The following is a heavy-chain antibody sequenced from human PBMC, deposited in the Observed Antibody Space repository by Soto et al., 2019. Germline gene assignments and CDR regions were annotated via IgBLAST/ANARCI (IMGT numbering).Heavy chain of an antibody. Sequence: GGSLRLSCAASGFTFSSYGMHWVRQAPGKGLEWVAVISYDGSNKYYADSVKGRFTISRDNSKNTLYLQMNSLRAEDTAFYYCAKDQRAWIQLWSGYMDVWGKGTTVTVS. V-gene: IGHV3-30*18. CDR3: AKDQRAWIQLWSGYMDV. CDR1: GFTFSSYG. CDR2: ISYDGSNK. J-gene: IGHJ6*03. D-gene: IGHD5-18*01.